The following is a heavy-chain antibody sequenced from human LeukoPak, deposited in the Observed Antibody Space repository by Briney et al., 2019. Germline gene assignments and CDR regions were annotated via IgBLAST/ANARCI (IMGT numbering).Heavy chain of an antibody. V-gene: IGHV5-51*01. CDR1: GYSFTSYW. CDR2: IYPGDSDT. J-gene: IGHJ5*02. CDR3: ARRIARLAVAGTNDWFDP. Sequence: GESLKISCKGSGYSFTSYWIGWVRQMPGKGLEWMGIIYPGDSDTRYSPSFQGQVTISADKSISTAYLQRSSLKASDTAMYYCARRIARLAVAGTNDWFDPWGQGTLVTVSS. D-gene: IGHD6-19*01.